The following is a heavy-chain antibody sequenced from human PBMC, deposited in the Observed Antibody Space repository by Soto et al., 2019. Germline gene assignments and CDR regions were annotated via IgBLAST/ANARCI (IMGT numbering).Heavy chain of an antibody. V-gene: IGHV4-31*03. D-gene: IGHD3-3*01. J-gene: IGHJ4*02. CDR2: IYYSGST. Sequence: SETLSLTCTVSGGSISSGGYYWSWIRQHPGKGLEWIGYIYYSGSTYYNPSLKSRVTISVDTSKNQFSLELSSVTAADTAVYYCARGKFTISDYWGQGTLVTVSS. CDR1: GGSISSGGYY. CDR3: ARGKFTISDY.